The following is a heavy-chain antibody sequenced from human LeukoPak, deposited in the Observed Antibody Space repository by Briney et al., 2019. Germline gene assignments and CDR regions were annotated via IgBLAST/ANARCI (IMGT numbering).Heavy chain of an antibody. CDR2: IYYSGRT. D-gene: IGHD5-24*01. CDR3: ARAVEMATITSPYFDY. CDR1: GGSISSYY. J-gene: IGHJ4*02. V-gene: IGHV4-59*01. Sequence: SETLSLTCTVSGGSISSYYWSWIRQPPGKGLEWIGYIYYSGRTNYNPSLKSRVTISVDTSKNQFSLKLSSVTAADTAVYYCARAVEMATITSPYFDYWGQGTLVTVSS.